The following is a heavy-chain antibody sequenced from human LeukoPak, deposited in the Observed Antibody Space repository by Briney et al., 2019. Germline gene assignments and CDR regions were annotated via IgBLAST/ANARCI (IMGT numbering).Heavy chain of an antibody. V-gene: IGHV3-48*01. D-gene: IGHD2-2*01. CDR2: ISSSSSTI. CDR3: ARDRHRRYCSSTSCPGSAFDI. J-gene: IGHJ3*02. CDR1: GFTFSSYS. Sequence: GGSLRLSCAASGFTFSSYSMNWVRQAPGKGLEWVSYISSSSSTIYYADSVKGRFTISRDNAKNSLYLQMNSLRAEDTAVYYCARDRHRRYCSSTSCPGSAFDIWGQGTMVTVSS.